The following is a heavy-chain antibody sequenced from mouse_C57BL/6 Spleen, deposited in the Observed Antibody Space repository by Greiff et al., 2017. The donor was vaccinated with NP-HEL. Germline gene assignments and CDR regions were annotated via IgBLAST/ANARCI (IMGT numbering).Heavy chain of an antibody. J-gene: IGHJ3*01. Sequence: EVKLVESGGGLVQPKGSLKLSCAASGFSFNTYAMNWVRQAPGKGVEWVARIRSKSNNYATYYADSVKDRFTISRDDSESMLYLQMNNLKPADTAMYYCVTPYSDSFPWFAYWGQGTLVTVSA. V-gene: IGHV10-1*01. CDR1: GFSFNTYA. CDR3: VTPYSDSFPWFAY. D-gene: IGHD2-12*01. CDR2: IRSKSNNYAT.